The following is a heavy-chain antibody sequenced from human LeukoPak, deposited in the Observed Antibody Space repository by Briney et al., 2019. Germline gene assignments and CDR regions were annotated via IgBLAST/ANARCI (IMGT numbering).Heavy chain of an antibody. CDR3: ARGLHYYVSGSPPYGMDV. V-gene: IGHV1-2*02. CDR1: GYTFTGYY. D-gene: IGHD3-10*01. CDR2: IHPNSGGT. Sequence: GASVKVSCKASGYTFTGYYMHWVRQAPGPGLEWMGWIHPNSGGTHYAQKFQGRVTMTRDTSISTAYMELSSLRSDDTAFYYCARGLHYYVSGSPPYGMDVWGQGTTVTVSS. J-gene: IGHJ6*02.